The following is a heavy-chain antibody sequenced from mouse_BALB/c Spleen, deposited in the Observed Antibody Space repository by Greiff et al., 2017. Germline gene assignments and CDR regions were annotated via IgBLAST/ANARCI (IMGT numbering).Heavy chain of an antibody. CDR1: GFSLTSYG. J-gene: IGHJ2*01. CDR3: ARKYRYDESFPY. CDR2: IWAGGST. D-gene: IGHD2-14*01. V-gene: IGHV2-9*02. Sequence: QVQLKESGPGLVAPSQSLSITCTVSGFSLTSYGVHWVRQPPGKGLEWLGVIWAGGSTNYNSALMYRLCISKGNSKSQVFLKKNSLQTDDTAMYYCARKYRYDESFPYWGQGTTLTVSS.